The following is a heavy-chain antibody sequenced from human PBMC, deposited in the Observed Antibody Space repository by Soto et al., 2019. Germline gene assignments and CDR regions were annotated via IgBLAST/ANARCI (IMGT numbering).Heavy chain of an antibody. D-gene: IGHD4-17*01. CDR3: ARDLQGLLYYYYGMDV. Sequence: PRLSCAASGFTFSSYWMHWVRQAPGKGLVWVSRINTDGSSTAYAASVKGRFTISRDNAKNTLFLQMNSLRAEDTAVYYCARDLQGLLYYYYGMDVWGQGTTVTVSS. V-gene: IGHV3-74*01. CDR2: INTDGSST. J-gene: IGHJ6*02. CDR1: GFTFSSYW.